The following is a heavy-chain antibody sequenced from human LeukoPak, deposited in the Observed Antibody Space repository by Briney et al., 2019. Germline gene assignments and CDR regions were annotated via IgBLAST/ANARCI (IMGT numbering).Heavy chain of an antibody. CDR1: GFTFRSYW. D-gene: IGHD3-3*01. J-gene: IGHJ3*02. CDR2: IKHDGSER. V-gene: IGHV3-7*05. Sequence: PGGSLRLSCEASGFTFRSYWMSWVRQAPGKGLEWVANIKHDGSERYYVDSVKGRFTISRDNAKNSLYVQMNSLRAEDSAVYYCARDGVGSIKALDIWGQGTMVTVSS. CDR3: ARDGVGSIKALDI.